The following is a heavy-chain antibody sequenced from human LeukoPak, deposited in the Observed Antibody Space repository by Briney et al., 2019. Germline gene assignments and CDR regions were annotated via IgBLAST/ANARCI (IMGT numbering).Heavy chain of an antibody. J-gene: IGHJ4*02. CDR1: GFTFSIYT. Sequence: PGGSLRLSCAASGFTFSIYTMNWVRQAPGEGLECVSSISSSSSYIYYADSVKGRFTISRDNAKNSLYLQMNSLRAEDTAMYYCARSFYFDSGSAKYWGQGTLVTVSS. CDR2: ISSSSSYI. CDR3: ARSFYFDSGSAKY. V-gene: IGHV3-21*01. D-gene: IGHD3-10*01.